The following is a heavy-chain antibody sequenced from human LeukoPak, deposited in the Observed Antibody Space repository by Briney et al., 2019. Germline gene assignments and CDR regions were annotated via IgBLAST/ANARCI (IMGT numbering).Heavy chain of an antibody. J-gene: IGHJ4*02. V-gene: IGHV4-59*01. CDR1: GGSISSYY. Sequence: SETLSLTCTVSGGSISSYYWSWIRQPPGKGLEWIGYIYYSGSTNYNPSLKSRVTISIDTSKNQFSLNLSSVTAADTAVYYCARAIGSWSYNYLDYWGQGTLVTVSS. CDR2: IYYSGST. CDR3: ARAIGSWSYNYLDY. D-gene: IGHD1-26*01.